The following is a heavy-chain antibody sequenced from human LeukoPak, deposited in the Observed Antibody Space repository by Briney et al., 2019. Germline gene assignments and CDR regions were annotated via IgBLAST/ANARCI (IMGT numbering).Heavy chain of an antibody. CDR2: TNPNSGNT. CDR3: ARAPAHSMTTVTTPDY. J-gene: IGHJ4*02. D-gene: IGHD4-17*01. Sequence: ASVKVSCKASGYTFTSYDINWVRQATGQGLEWMGWTNPNSGNTGYAQKFRGRVTMTRNTSISTAYMELSSLRSEDTAVYYCARAPAHSMTTVTTPDYWGQGTLVTVSS. V-gene: IGHV1-8*01. CDR1: GYTFTSYD.